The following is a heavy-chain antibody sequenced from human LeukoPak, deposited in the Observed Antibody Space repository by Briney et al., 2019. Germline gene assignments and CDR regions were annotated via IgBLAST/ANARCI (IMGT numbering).Heavy chain of an antibody. CDR3: ARDNYGDYPDY. CDR2: IYYSGST. V-gene: IGHV4-59*01. Sequence: PSETLSLTCTVSGGSISSYYWSWIRQPPGKGLEWIGYIYYSGSTNYNPSLKSRVTISVDTSKNQFSLKLSSVTAADTAVYYCARDNYGDYPDYWGQGTLVTVSS. J-gene: IGHJ4*02. CDR1: GGSISSYY. D-gene: IGHD4-17*01.